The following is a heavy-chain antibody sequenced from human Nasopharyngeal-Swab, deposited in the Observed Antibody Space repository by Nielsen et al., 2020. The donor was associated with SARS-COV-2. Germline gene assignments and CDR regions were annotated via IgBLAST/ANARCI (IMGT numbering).Heavy chain of an antibody. CDR3: ARGGAGVVPSPVLGLGPYYSYYYMDV. D-gene: IGHD2-2*01. Sequence: SYTLSLTFSLPFFSFSGHQWSWVRQPPGKGLGRIDEGSHGGGTTYNPSLKSRVTISVATSKNQFPLKLSSVTAADTAVYYCARGGAGVVPSPVLGLGPYYSYYYMDVWGKGTTVTVSS. CDR1: FFSFSGHQ. J-gene: IGHJ6*03. V-gene: IGHV4-34*01. CDR2: GSHGGGT.